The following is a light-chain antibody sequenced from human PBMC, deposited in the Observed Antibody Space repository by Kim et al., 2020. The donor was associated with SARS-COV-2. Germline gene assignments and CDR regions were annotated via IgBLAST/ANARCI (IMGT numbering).Light chain of an antibody. CDR2: DAS. V-gene: IGKV1-5*01. J-gene: IGKJ3*01. CDR3: QKYNDYQRA. Sequence: DIQMTQSPSTLSASVGDRVTITCRASQSINSWLAWYQQKPGKAPKLLIYDASSLESGVPSRFSGRGSGTEFTLAISSLQPDDFATYFCQKYNDYQRAFGPRNKVDIK. CDR1: QSINSW.